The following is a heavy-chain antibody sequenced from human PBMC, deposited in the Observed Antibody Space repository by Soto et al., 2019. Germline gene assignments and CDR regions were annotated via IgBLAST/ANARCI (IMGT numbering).Heavy chain of an antibody. J-gene: IGHJ6*02. Sequence: PSETLSLTCTVSGGSVSGYYCSWIRQPPGKGLEWIGYIFYRGNTLYNPSLQSRVTISVDTSKNQFSLRLSSVTAADTAVYYCTRHAIIPKLQYGMDVWGQGASVTVSS. CDR2: IFYRGNT. D-gene: IGHD2-15*01. CDR3: TRHAIIPKLQYGMDV. V-gene: IGHV4-59*02. CDR1: GGSVSGYY.